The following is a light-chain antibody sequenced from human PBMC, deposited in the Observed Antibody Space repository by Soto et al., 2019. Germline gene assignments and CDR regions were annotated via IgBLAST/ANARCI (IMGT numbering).Light chain of an antibody. J-gene: IGLJ3*02. CDR3: QSYDSSLSAL. CDR2: GNS. CDR1: SSNIGAGYD. V-gene: IGLV1-40*01. Sequence: QSVLTQPPSVSGAPGQRVTISCTGSSSNIGAGYDVHWYQQLPGTAPKLLIYGNSNRPSGVPDRFSGSKSGTSASLTITGLQAEDEADDYGQSYDSSLSALFGGGTKLTVL.